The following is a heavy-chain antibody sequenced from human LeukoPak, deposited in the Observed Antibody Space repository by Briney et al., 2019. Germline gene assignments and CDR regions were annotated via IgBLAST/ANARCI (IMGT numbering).Heavy chain of an antibody. J-gene: IGHJ5*01. Sequence: ASVKVSCKASGYTFTSYGISWVRQAPGQGLEWMGWISAYNGNTNYAQKLQGRVTMTRNTSISTAYMELSGLRSDDTAVYYCARGGERANFYGLGSSPNWFDSWGQGTLVTVSS. CDR3: ARGGERANFYGLGSSPNWFDS. CDR1: GYTFTSYG. V-gene: IGHV1-18*01. CDR2: ISAYNGNT. D-gene: IGHD3-10*01.